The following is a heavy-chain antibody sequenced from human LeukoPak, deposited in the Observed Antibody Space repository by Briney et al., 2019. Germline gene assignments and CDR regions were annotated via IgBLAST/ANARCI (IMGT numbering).Heavy chain of an antibody. V-gene: IGHV3-11*06. J-gene: IGHJ6*02. CDR3: ARAGYCSGGSCFYYYYGMDV. CDR1: GFTFSDYY. D-gene: IGHD2-15*01. Sequence: PGGSLRLSCAASGFTFSDYYMSWIRQAPGKGLEWVSYISSSSYTNYADSVKGRFTISRDNAKNSLYLQMNSLRAEDTAVYYCARAGYCSGGSCFYYYYGMDVWGQGTSVTVSS. CDR2: ISSSSYT.